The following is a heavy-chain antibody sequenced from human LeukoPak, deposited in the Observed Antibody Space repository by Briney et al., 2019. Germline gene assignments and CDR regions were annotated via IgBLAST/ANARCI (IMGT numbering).Heavy chain of an antibody. D-gene: IGHD2-15*01. J-gene: IGHJ3*02. V-gene: IGHV4-4*07. CDR3: ARDRLSCGGSCFDAFDI. CDR1: GGSISSYY. CDR2: IYTSGST. Sequence: SETLSLTCTVSGGSISSYYWSWLRQPAGKGLEWIGRIYTSGSTNYNPSLKSRVTMTVDTSKNQFSLKLSSVTAADTAVYYCARDRLSCGGSCFDAFDIWGQGTMVTVSS.